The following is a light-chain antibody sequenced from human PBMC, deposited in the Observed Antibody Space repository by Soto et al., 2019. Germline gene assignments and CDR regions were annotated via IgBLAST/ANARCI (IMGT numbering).Light chain of an antibody. Sequence: DMQMTQSPSSLSASVGDRVTITCRASQSINSHLNWYQQKPGKPPKLLIHTTSSLQSGVPSRFSGSGSGTEFTLTISSLQPEDFATYYCLQHNTFPWTFGQGTKVDIK. V-gene: IGKV1-17*01. J-gene: IGKJ1*01. CDR3: LQHNTFPWT. CDR1: QSINSH. CDR2: TTS.